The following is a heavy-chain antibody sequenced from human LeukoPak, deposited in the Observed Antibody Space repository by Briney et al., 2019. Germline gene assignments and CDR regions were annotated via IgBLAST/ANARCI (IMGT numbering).Heavy chain of an antibody. J-gene: IGHJ4*02. D-gene: IGHD3-10*01. Sequence: SETLSLTCTVSGASISSNNYWWNWIRQPAGKGLEWIGRVYTGSANYNPSLKSRVDISVDTSKNHFSLKLTSVTAADTAVYYCARLGSRDFWGQGTLVTVSS. CDR2: VYTGSA. V-gene: IGHV4-61*02. CDR3: ARLGSRDF. CDR1: GASISSNNYW.